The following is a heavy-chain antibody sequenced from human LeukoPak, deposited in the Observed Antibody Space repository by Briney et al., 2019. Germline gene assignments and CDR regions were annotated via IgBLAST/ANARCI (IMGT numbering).Heavy chain of an antibody. CDR1: GGSISSYY. D-gene: IGHD3-3*01. V-gene: IGHV4-59*01. CDR3: ARDLYYDFWSGFDNWFDP. J-gene: IGHJ5*02. CDR2: IYYSGST. Sequence: PSETLSLTCTVSGGSISSYYWSWIRQPPGKGLEWIGYIYYSGSTNYNPSLKSRVTISVDTSKNQFSLKLSSVTAADTAVYYCARDLYYDFWSGFDNWFDPWGQGTLVTASS.